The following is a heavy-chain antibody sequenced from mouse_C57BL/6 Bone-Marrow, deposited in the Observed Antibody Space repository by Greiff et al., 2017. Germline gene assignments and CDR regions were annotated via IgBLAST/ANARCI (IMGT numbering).Heavy chain of an antibody. Sequence: VQGVESGAELARPGASVKMSCKASGYTFTSYTMHWVKQRPGQGLEWIGYINPSSGYTKYNQKFKDKATLTADKSSSTAYMQLSSLTSEDSAVYYCARSLYYGNSYFDYWGQGTTITVSS. CDR2: INPSSGYT. CDR3: ARSLYYGNSYFDY. CDR1: GYTFTSYT. D-gene: IGHD2-1*01. J-gene: IGHJ2*01. V-gene: IGHV1-4*01.